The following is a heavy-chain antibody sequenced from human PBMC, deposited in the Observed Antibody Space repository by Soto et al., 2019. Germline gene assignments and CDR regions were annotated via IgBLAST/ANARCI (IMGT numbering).Heavy chain of an antibody. V-gene: IGHV3-53*01. CDR3: AKGTNYYDSNGYFDY. Sequence: GGSLRLSCAASGFTVSSNYMSWVRQAPGKGLEWVSVIYSGGSTYYADSVKGRFAISRDNSKNTLYLQMNTLRAEDTAVYYCAKGTNYYDSNGYFDYWGQGTLVTVSS. J-gene: IGHJ4*02. CDR2: IYSGGST. D-gene: IGHD3-22*01. CDR1: GFTVSSNY.